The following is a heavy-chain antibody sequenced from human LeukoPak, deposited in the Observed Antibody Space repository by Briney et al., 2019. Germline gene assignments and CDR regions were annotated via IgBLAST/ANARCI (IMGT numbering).Heavy chain of an antibody. D-gene: IGHD2-15*01. CDR1: GFTFSSYS. V-gene: IGHV3-21*01. J-gene: IGHJ4*02. Sequence: GGSLRLSCAASGFTFSSYSMNWVRQAPGKGLEWVSSISSSSSYIYYADSVKGRFTISRDKAKNSLYLQMKSLRAEDTAVYYCAREGDCSGGSCFGGFFDYWGQGTLVTVSS. CDR2: ISSSSSYI. CDR3: AREGDCSGGSCFGGFFDY.